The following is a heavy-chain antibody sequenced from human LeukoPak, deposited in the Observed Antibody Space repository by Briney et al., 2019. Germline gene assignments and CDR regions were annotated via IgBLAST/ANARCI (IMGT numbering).Heavy chain of an antibody. CDR2: IYYSGST. J-gene: IGHJ4*02. Sequence: SETLSLTCTVSGGSISSGDYYWSWIRQPPGKGLEWIGYIYYSGSTYYNPSLKGRVTISVDTSKNQFSLKLSTVTAADTAVYYCARVDYGSGSAFFDYWGQGTLVTVSS. CDR1: GGSISSGDYY. D-gene: IGHD3-10*01. V-gene: IGHV4-30-4*08. CDR3: ARVDYGSGSAFFDY.